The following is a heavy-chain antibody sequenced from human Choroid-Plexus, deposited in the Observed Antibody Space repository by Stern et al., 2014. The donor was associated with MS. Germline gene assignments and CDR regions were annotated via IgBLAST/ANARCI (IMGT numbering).Heavy chain of an antibody. D-gene: IGHD2-8*01. Sequence: VPPVESGGGVFQPGRPLRLSCAASGFTFGNCAMHWVRQAPGKGLEWVAGVTYDGSNNDISDSVKGRITVSIDNSHTTLYLPIISLRAEDSAVYYCAKDRQYLTYFFDHWGQGSLVTVSS. CDR3: AKDRQYLTYFFDH. CDR2: VTYDGSNN. V-gene: IGHV3-30*18. CDR1: GFTFGNCA. J-gene: IGHJ5*02.